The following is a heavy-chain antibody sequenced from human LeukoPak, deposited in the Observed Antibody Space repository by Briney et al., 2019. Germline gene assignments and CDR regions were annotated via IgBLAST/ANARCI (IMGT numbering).Heavy chain of an antibody. J-gene: IGHJ4*02. CDR3: ARRGYSGYSPLDS. V-gene: IGHV3-23*01. D-gene: IGHD5-12*01. Sequence: GGSLRLSCAASGFTFTSYSMNWVRQAPGKGLEWVSTISGGGGSTYYADSVKGRFTISRDNSKNTLYLQVNSLRAEDTAVYYCARRGYSGYSPLDSWGQGTLVTVSS. CDR2: ISGGGGST. CDR1: GFTFTSYS.